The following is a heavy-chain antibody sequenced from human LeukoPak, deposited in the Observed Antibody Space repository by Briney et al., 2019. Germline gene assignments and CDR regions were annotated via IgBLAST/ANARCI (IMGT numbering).Heavy chain of an antibody. CDR3: ARDRGGGHMDV. J-gene: IGHJ6*03. CDR1: GFTFTTYD. Sequence: GGSLRLSCAASGFTFTTYDMHWVRQATGKGLEWVSAIGTTGDTYYPGSVKGRFTISRENAKNSLYLQMNSLRAEDTAVYYCARDRGGGHMDVWGKGTTVTISS. D-gene: IGHD2-15*01. V-gene: IGHV3-13*01. CDR2: IGTTGDT.